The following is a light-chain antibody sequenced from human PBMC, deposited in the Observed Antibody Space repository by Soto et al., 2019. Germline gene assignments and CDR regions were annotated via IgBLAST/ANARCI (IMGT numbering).Light chain of an antibody. J-gene: IGLJ2*01. CDR3: SSYTSSSTLVV. V-gene: IGLV2-14*01. CDR1: SSDVGGYNY. CDR2: DVS. Sequence: QSALTQPASVSGSPGQSITISGTGTSSDVGGYNYVSWYQQHPGKAPKLMIYDVSNRPSGVSNRFCGSKSGNTASLTISGLQAEDEADYYCSSYTSSSTLVVFGGGTQLTVL.